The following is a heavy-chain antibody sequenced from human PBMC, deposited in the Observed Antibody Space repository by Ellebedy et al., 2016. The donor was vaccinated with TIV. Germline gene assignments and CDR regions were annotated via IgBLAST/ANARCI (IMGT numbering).Heavy chain of an antibody. CDR1: GASISSYY. J-gene: IGHJ4*02. V-gene: IGHV4-59*12. D-gene: IGHD3-9*01. Sequence: MPSETLSLTCTVSGASISSYYWSWIRQPPGEGLEWIGSVHYSGGTYYNPSLKSRLTISEDMSKNHFSLSLSSVTAADTAIYYCARGEDILYFDSWGQGTLVTVSS. CDR2: VHYSGGT. CDR3: ARGEDILYFDS.